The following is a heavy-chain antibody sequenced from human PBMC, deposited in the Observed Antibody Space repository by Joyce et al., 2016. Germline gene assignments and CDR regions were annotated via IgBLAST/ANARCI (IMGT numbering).Heavy chain of an antibody. J-gene: IGHJ4*02. CDR3: AKASLTGYYIGAYYFDY. Sequence: EVQVLESGGGLVQPGGSLRLSCAVSGFFLRRYDMSWVRQAPGKGLEWVSAISSRGDSTYYTDSVKGRFTVSRDNSKKILYLQMNTLRAEDTAVYYCAKASLTGYYIGAYYFDYWGQGTLVTVSS. D-gene: IGHD3-9*01. V-gene: IGHV3-23*01. CDR2: ISSRGDST. CDR1: GFFLRRYD.